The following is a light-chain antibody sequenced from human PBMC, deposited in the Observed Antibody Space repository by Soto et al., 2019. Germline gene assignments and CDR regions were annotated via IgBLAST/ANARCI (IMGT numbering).Light chain of an antibody. Sequence: QSALAQPASVSGSPGQSITIPCTGTSNDVGGYNYVSWYRQQPCKAPKLIIYEVSNRPSWVSNRFSGSKSGNTASLTISGLHVEDEADYYCSSHSSSSPYVFGTGTKV. CDR3: SSHSSSSPYV. CDR2: EVS. J-gene: IGLJ1*01. V-gene: IGLV2-14*01. CDR1: SNDVGGYNY.